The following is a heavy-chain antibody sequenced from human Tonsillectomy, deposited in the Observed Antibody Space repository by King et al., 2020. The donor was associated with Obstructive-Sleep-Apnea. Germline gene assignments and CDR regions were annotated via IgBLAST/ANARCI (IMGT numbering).Heavy chain of an antibody. CDR3: ARAYGDYGEGWFDP. V-gene: IGHV4-59*08. D-gene: IGHD4-17*01. CDR1: GGSISSYY. CDR2: IFYSGSS. Sequence: VQLQESGPGLVKPSETLSLTCTVSGGSISSYYWNWIRQPPGKGLEWIGYIFYSGSSNYNPSLKSRVTISVDTSKNQFSLKLSSVTAADTAVYYCARAYGDYGEGWFDPWGQGTLVIVSS. J-gene: IGHJ5*02.